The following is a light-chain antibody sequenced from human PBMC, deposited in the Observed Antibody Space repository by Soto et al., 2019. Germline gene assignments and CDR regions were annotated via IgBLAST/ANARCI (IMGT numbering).Light chain of an antibody. V-gene: IGKV3-20*01. CDR3: QQYGSSRWT. Sequence: EIVLTQSPGTLSLSPGERATLSCRASQSVSSIYLAWYQQKPGQAPRLLIYGASSRATGIPDRFSGSGSGTDFTQTISRLEPEDFAVYYCQQYGSSRWTFGQGTKVEI. CDR1: QSVSSIY. CDR2: GAS. J-gene: IGKJ1*01.